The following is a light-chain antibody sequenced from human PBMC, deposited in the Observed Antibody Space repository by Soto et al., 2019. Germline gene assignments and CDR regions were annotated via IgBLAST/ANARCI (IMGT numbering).Light chain of an antibody. CDR3: MQGAHWPRT. J-gene: IGKJ1*01. CDR1: QSVRSN. V-gene: IGKV3-15*01. CDR2: GAS. Sequence: EIVMTQSPATLSASPGERATLSCRASQSVRSNLAWYQQKPGQAPRLVLYGASTRATGVPDRFSGSGSGTDFTLKISRVEAEDVGVYYCMQGAHWPRTFGQGTKVDIK.